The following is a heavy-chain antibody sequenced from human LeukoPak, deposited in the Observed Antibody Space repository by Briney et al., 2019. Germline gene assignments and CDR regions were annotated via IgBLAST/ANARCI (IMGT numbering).Heavy chain of an antibody. D-gene: IGHD4-17*01. CDR1: GGSFSGYY. CDR3: ARATTDGDYSHAFDI. V-gene: IGHV4-34*01. CDR2: INHSGST. J-gene: IGHJ3*02. Sequence: PSETLSLTCAVYGGSFSGYYWSWIRQPPGKGLEWIGEINHSGSTNYNPSLKSRVTISVDTSKNQFSLKLSSVTAADTAVYYCARATTDGDYSHAFDIWGQGTMVTVSS.